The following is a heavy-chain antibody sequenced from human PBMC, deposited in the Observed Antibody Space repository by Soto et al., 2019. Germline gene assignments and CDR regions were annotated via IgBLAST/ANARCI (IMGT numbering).Heavy chain of an antibody. CDR2: IDAGNGNT. D-gene: IGHD2-2*01. CDR3: ATSGVPATIGHYFYYMDV. CDR1: GYTFTFHG. V-gene: IGHV1-3*01. J-gene: IGHJ6*03. Sequence: QVQVVQSGAEVKKPGASVKVSCKASGYTFTFHGMHWVRQAPGQILEWMGWIDAGNGNTKYSQKFKDRVTITRGTSAGTVSMELRSLRSEDTAVYYSATSGVPATIGHYFYYMDVWGKGTMVTVSS.